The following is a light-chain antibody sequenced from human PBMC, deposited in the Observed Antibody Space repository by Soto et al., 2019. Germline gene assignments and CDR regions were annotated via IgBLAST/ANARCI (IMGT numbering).Light chain of an antibody. CDR1: QSVNNF. V-gene: IGKV3-11*01. CDR3: QQRSNWPVT. CDR2: DAS. Sequence: EIVLTQSQATLSLSPGERATLSCRASQSVNNFLAWYRQKPGQSPRLTIYDASNRATGIPARFSGSGSGTDFTLTISSLEPEDFALYYCQQRSNWPVTFGQGTRLEIK. J-gene: IGKJ5*01.